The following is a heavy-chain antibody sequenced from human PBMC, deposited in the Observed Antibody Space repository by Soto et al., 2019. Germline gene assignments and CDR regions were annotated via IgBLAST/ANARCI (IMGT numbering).Heavy chain of an antibody. D-gene: IGHD3-22*01. J-gene: IGHJ5*02. CDR2: IIPIFGTA. Sequence: QVQLVQSGAEVKKPGSSVKVSCKASGGTFSSYAISWVRQAPGQGLEWMGGIIPIFGTANYAQKFQGRVTITADESXGXXCLELSRLRAVDTDVYYCARRSITMRLVPEGWFDPWGQGTLVTVSS. CDR3: ARRSITMRLVPEGWFDP. V-gene: IGHV1-69*12. CDR1: GGTFSSYA.